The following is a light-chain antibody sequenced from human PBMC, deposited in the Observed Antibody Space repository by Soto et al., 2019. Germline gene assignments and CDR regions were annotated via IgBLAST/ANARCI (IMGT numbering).Light chain of an antibody. CDR2: EVS. CDR3: SSYAGSNLLL. V-gene: IGLV2-8*01. J-gene: IGLJ2*01. CDR1: SSDVGGYNY. Sequence: QSALTQPPSAYGSPGQSVTISCTGTSSDVGGYNYVSWYQQHPGKAPKLMIYEVSKRPSGVPDRFSGSKSGNTASLTVSGLQADDEADYYCSSYAGSNLLLFGGGTKLTVL.